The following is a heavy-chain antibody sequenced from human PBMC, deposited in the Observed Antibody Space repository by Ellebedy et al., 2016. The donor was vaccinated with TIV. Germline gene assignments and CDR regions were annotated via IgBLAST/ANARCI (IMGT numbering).Heavy chain of an antibody. D-gene: IGHD1-1*01. CDR3: ARSPPPRTGTLDY. J-gene: IGHJ4*02. V-gene: IGHV4-34*01. Sequence: MPSETLSLTCAVYGASFSGYYWSWIRQPPGKGLEWIGEINHSGSTNYNPSLKSRVTISVDKSKNQFSLKLSSVTAADTAVYYCARSPPPRTGTLDYWGQGTLVTVSS. CDR1: GASFSGYY. CDR2: INHSGST.